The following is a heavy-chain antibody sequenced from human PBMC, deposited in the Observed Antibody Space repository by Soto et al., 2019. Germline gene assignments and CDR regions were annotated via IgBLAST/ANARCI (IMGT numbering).Heavy chain of an antibody. CDR3: AGTTSHYWYYMDV. V-gene: IGHV6-1*01. Sequence: SQTLSLTCVISGDGVSSNSAAWNWIRQSPSRGLEWLGGTYYRTRWYYDYAVSVRSRITVNPDTSKNQFSLQLTSVTPEDTAVYYCAGTTSHYWYYMDVWGKGTTVTVSS. CDR1: GDGVSSNSAA. CDR2: TYYRTRWYY. D-gene: IGHD1-7*01. J-gene: IGHJ6*03.